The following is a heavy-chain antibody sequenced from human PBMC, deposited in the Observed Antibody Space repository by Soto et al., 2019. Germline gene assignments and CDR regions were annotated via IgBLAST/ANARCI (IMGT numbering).Heavy chain of an antibody. CDR2: LYSTYGT. J-gene: IGHJ3*01. Sequence: DVQLVESGGGLIQPGGSLRLSCAVSGLTGSDRKYITWLRQAPGKGLEWVSALYSTYGTYYADPVRGRFTVSRDHLTNTVYLQMNDLRPDDTAFYVCAIRQQREHAYDVWGPGTMVNVSS. D-gene: IGHD1-1*01. CDR1: GLTGSDRKY. CDR3: AIRQQREHAYDV. V-gene: IGHV3-53*01.